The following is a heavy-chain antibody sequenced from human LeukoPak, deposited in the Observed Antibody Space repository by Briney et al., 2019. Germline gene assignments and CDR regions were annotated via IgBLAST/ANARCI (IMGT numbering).Heavy chain of an antibody. CDR1: GFTFSSYA. V-gene: IGHV3-23*01. J-gene: IGHJ4*02. D-gene: IGHD3-22*01. CDR2: ISGSGGST. CDR3: AKDRIPAYYDSSGPIDY. Sequence: GGSLRLSCAASGFTFSSYAMSWVRQAPGKGLEWVSAISGSGGSTYYADSVKGRFTISRDNSKNTLYLQMNSLRAEDTAVYYCAKDRIPAYYDSSGPIDYWGQGTLVTVSS.